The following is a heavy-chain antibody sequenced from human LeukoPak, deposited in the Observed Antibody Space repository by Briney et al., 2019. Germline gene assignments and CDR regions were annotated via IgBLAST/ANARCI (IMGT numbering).Heavy chain of an antibody. CDR2: ISAHYGNT. CDR1: GYTFSTFG. Sequence: ASVKVSCKASGYTFSTFGIIWVRQARGQGIEWMGWISAHYGNTNYAQKFQGRLTMTTDTSTTTAYMELRSLRSGDTAVYYCATDGCGGDCFSANSQHWGQGTLVAVSS. J-gene: IGHJ1*01. D-gene: IGHD2-21*02. CDR3: ATDGCGGDCFSANSQH. V-gene: IGHV1-18*01.